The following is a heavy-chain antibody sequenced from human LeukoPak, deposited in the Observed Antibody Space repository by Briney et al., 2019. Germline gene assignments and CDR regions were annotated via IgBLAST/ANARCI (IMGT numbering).Heavy chain of an antibody. Sequence: GGSLRLSCAASGFTFSSYAMHWVRQALGKGLEWVAVISYDGSNKYYADSVKGRFTVSRDNSKNTLYLQMNSLRAEDTAVYYCARPSCSGGSCYPYYFDYWGQGTLVTVSS. CDR1: GFTFSSYA. V-gene: IGHV3-30-3*01. CDR2: ISYDGSNK. J-gene: IGHJ4*02. CDR3: ARPSCSGGSCYPYYFDY. D-gene: IGHD2-15*01.